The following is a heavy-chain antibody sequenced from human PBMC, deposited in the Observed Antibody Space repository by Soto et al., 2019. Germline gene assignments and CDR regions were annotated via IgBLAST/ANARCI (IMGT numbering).Heavy chain of an antibody. CDR1: GFTFGDYA. D-gene: IGHD4-17*01. CDR2: IRSKAYGGTT. J-gene: IGHJ3*02. V-gene: IGHV3-49*03. Sequence: GGSLRLSCTASGFTFGDYAMSWFRQAPGKGLEWVGFIRSKAYGGTTEYAASVKGRFTISRDDSKSIAYLLMNSLKTEDTAVNYCTRDQDYDEPFDIWGQGTMVTVS. CDR3: TRDQDYDEPFDI.